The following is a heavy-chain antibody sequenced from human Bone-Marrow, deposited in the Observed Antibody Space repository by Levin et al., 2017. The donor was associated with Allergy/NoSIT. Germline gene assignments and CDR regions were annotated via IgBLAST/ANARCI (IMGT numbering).Heavy chain of an antibody. CDR1: GFNFSDRG. V-gene: IGHV3-33*01. D-gene: IGHD1-1*01. Sequence: GESLKISCAASGFNFSDRGMHWVRQAPGKGLEWVGIIWYDGTDKHYADSVRGRFIISRDNSKNTLYLQMNSLRAEDTVVYYCARDLDTSELFDSWGQGTLVTVAS. CDR2: IWYDGTDK. CDR3: ARDLDTSELFDS. J-gene: IGHJ4*02.